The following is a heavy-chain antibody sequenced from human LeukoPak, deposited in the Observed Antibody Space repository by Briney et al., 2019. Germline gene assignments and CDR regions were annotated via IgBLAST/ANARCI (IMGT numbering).Heavy chain of an antibody. CDR3: ARSLVVPAAIADY. D-gene: IGHD2-2*02. V-gene: IGHV3-23*01. Sequence: GGSLRLSCAASGFTFSSYAMSWVRQAPGKGLEWVSAISGSGGSTYYADSVKGRFTISRDNAKNSLYLQMNSLRAEDTAVYYCARSLVVPAAIADYWGQGTLVTVSS. J-gene: IGHJ4*02. CDR2: ISGSGGST. CDR1: GFTFSSYA.